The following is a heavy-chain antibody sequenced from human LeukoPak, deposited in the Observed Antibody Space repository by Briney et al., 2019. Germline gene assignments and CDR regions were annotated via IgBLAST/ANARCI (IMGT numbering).Heavy chain of an antibody. CDR3: ARVGRIGYCSSTSCPEFDY. CDR1: GYTFTGYY. CDR2: INPNSGGT. D-gene: IGHD2-2*01. J-gene: IGHJ4*02. V-gene: IGHV1-2*02. Sequence: ASVKVSCNASGYTFTGYYMHWVRQAPGQGLEWMGWINPNSGGTNYAQKFQGRVTMTRDTSISTAYMELSRLRSDDTAVYYCARVGRIGYCSSTSCPEFDYWGQGTLVTVSS.